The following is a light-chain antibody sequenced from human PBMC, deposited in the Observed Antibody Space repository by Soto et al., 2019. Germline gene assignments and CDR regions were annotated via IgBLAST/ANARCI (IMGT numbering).Light chain of an antibody. V-gene: IGLV1-44*01. Sequence: QSVLTQPPSASGTPGQRVTLSCSGSSSNIGSNTVNSYQQLPGTAPKLLIYSNNQRPSGVPDRFSGSKSGTSASLAISGLQSEDEADYYCAAWDDSLNGVVFGGGTKLTVL. CDR2: SNN. CDR1: SSNIGSNT. CDR3: AAWDDSLNGVV. J-gene: IGLJ2*01.